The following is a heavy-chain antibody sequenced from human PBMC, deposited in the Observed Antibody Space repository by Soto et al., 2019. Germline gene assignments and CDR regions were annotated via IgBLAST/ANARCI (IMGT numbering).Heavy chain of an antibody. CDR3: TRDASRDSSARGWFDP. CDR2: ISSNRAYI. CDR1: GFTFSHYA. V-gene: IGHV3-21*01. D-gene: IGHD6-13*01. Sequence: NPGGSLSLSCAASGFTFSHYALNWVRQAPGKGLEWVSTISSNRAYIYYTDALRGRFTISRDNAKNSLHLQMNSLRAEDTAVYYCTRDASRDSSARGWFDPWGPGALVTVSS. J-gene: IGHJ5*02.